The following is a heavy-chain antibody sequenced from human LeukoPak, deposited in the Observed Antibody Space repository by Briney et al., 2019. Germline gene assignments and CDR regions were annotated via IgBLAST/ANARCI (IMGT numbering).Heavy chain of an antibody. J-gene: IGHJ4*02. CDR1: GYTFTTYA. CDR3: GRDPKLGIRGYTYGYIDF. Sequence: SVKVSCKTSGYTFTTYAISWVRQAPGQGLEWMGWINTNTGNPTYAQGFFTGRYVFSLDTSVNTAYPQITGLKADDTAVYYCGRDPKLGIRGYTYGYIDFWGQGTLVTVAS. D-gene: IGHD5-18*01. CDR2: INTNTGNP. V-gene: IGHV7-4-1*02.